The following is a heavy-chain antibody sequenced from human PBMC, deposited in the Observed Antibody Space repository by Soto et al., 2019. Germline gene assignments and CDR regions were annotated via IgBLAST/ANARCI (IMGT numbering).Heavy chain of an antibody. V-gene: IGHV5-51*01. D-gene: IGHD1-26*01. CDR3: ARRGGSYAGPPDY. Sequence: PGESLKISCKGSGYIFTNYWISWVRQMPGKGLEWIGMIYPGDSDTKISPSFQGQVTISADKSLSTAYLQWNSLKASDTAMYFCARRGGSYAGPPDYWGHGTLVTVSS. CDR2: IYPGDSDT. J-gene: IGHJ4*01. CDR1: GYIFTNYW.